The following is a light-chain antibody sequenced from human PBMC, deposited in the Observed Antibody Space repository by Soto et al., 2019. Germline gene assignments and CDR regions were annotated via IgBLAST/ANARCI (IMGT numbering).Light chain of an antibody. CDR3: QQSYNTILS. J-gene: IGKJ3*01. Sequence: ISIIQAAVSVTITMSERATINFKSSQSVLYSSNNKSYLAWYQKKPGRPPQLLIFGAATRESGVPDRFSGSGSGTDFTLTISGLQPEDFAAYYCQQSYNTILSFGRGTKVDIK. CDR2: GAA. CDR1: QSVLYSSNNKSY. V-gene: IGKV4-1*01.